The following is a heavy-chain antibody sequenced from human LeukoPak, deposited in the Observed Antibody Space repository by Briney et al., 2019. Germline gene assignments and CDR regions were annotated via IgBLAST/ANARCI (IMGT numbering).Heavy chain of an antibody. V-gene: IGHV3-23*01. D-gene: IGHD2-2*02. CDR2: ISGSGGST. Sequence: PGGSLRLSCAASGFTFSSYAMSWVRQAPGKGLEWVSAISGSGGSTYYADSVKGRFTISRDNSKNTLYLQMNSLRAEDTAVYYCAMGKLYRPDAFSAFDIWGQGTMVTVSS. J-gene: IGHJ3*02. CDR3: AMGKLYRPDAFSAFDI. CDR1: GFTFSSYA.